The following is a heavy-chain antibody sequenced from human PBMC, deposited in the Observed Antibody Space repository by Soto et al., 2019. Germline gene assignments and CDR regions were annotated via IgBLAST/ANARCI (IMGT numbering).Heavy chain of an antibody. V-gene: IGHV1-3*01. CDR1: GFTFTDYA. Sequence: ASVKVSCKASGFTFTDYAVHWLRQAPGQRPEWMGWIYAGNGNTKCSQKFQDRVTLTRDTSASTVYMEMNSLRSEDTAVYYCAREFNSLRSTWREYFQPWGQGTLVTVSS. D-gene: IGHD1-1*01. CDR2: IYAGNGNT. CDR3: AREFNSLRSTWREYFQP. J-gene: IGHJ1*01.